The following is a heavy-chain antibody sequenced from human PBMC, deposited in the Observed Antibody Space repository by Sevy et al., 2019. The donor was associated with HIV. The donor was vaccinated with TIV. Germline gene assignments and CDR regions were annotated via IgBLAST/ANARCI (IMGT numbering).Heavy chain of an antibody. CDR2: ISAGGTNT. CDR3: AKGYCSTITCYDDDFWNPYYFYGLDV. D-gene: IGHD2-2*01. V-gene: IGHV3-23*01. CDR1: GFIFSNYP. J-gene: IGHJ6*02. Sequence: GGSLRLSCAASGFIFSNYPMSWVRHSPGKGLEWVSDISAGGTNTYYADSVEGRFTISRDNSKNTVSLQMNSLGAEDTAIYYCAKGYCSTITCYDDDFWNPYYFYGLDVWGQGISVTVSS.